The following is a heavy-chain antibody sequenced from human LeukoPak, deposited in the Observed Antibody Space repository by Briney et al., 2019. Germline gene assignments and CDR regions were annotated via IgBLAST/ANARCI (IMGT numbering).Heavy chain of an antibody. Sequence: PSETLSLTCNVSGVSVSTSHWNWIRQHPGRGLEWIGCLSYTGKTDYNPSLKSRVSISLSSSNNHFSLKLTSVTAADTAVYYCSEGYFEPFDHWGQGILVTVSS. V-gene: IGHV4-59*02. CDR1: GVSVSTSH. CDR3: SEGYFEPFDH. CDR2: LSYTGKT. D-gene: IGHD2/OR15-2a*01. J-gene: IGHJ4*02.